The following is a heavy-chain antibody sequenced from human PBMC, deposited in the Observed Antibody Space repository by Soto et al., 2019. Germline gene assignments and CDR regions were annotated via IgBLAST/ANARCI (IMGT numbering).Heavy chain of an antibody. CDR2: VIPILGKP. CDR3: ARLWGIADHDS. D-gene: IGHD6-13*01. J-gene: IGHJ5*01. Sequence: SVKVSCKSSGITFKTYSVSWVRQAPGHGLEWMGGVIPILGKPMYAQKFQDRFTITADESSQTVFMELTSLTSDDTAVYYCARLWGIADHDSWGQGTQVTVSS. V-gene: IGHV1-69*13. CDR1: GITFKTYS.